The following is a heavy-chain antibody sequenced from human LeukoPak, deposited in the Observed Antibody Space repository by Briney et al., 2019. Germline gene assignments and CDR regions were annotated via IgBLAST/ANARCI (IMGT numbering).Heavy chain of an antibody. CDR1: GYTFTSYG. CDR3: ARDDGAYCGGDCYPDY. D-gene: IGHD2-21*02. V-gene: IGHV1-18*01. J-gene: IGHJ4*02. Sequence: GASVKVSRKASGYTFTSYGISWVRQAPGQGLEWMGWISAYNGNTNYAQKPQGRVTMTTDTSTSTAYMELRSLRSDDTAVYYCARDDGAYCGGDCYPDYWGQGTLVTVSS. CDR2: ISAYNGNT.